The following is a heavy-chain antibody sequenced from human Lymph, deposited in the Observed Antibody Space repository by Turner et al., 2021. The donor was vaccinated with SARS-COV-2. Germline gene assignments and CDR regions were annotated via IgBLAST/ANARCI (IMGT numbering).Heavy chain of an antibody. CDR3: ARGFDY. J-gene: IGHJ4*02. Sequence: QVQLQESGPVLVKPSETLSLTCTVSGCSISSYYWSWIRQPPGKGLEWIVYIYYSGSTNYNPSLKSGVTISVDTSKTQFSLRMSSVTAADTAVYYCARGFDYWGQGTLVTVSS. V-gene: IGHV4-59*08. CDR2: IYYSGST. CDR1: GCSISSYY.